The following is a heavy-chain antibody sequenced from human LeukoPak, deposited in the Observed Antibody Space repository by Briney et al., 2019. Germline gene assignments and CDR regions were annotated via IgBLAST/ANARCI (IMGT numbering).Heavy chain of an antibody. Sequence: ASVKVSCKASGYTFTSYYMHWVRQAPGQGLEWMGIVNPSRGSTSYAQKCQGRVTMTRDTTTSTVYMELSSLRSEDTAVYYCARDGPRIAALGEDFDYWGQGTLVTVSS. CDR3: ARDGPRIAALGEDFDY. CDR1: GYTFTSYY. CDR2: VNPSRGST. V-gene: IGHV1-46*01. J-gene: IGHJ4*02. D-gene: IGHD6-6*01.